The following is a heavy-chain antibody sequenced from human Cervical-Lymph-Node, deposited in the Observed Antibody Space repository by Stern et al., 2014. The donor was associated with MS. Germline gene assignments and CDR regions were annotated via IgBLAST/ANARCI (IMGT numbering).Heavy chain of an antibody. V-gene: IGHV3-7*01. Sequence: EVQLVESGGGLVQPGGSLRLSCADSGFTFSTYWMTWVRQAPGKGLEWVANITQDGSEKYYVDSVKGRFTIARDNANNSLYLQMSSLRAEDTAVYYCARVGSPHYDSSGYYPVSDAFDIWGQGTMVTVSS. CDR2: ITQDGSEK. CDR1: GFTFSTYW. CDR3: ARVGSPHYDSSGYYPVSDAFDI. J-gene: IGHJ3*02. D-gene: IGHD3-22*01.